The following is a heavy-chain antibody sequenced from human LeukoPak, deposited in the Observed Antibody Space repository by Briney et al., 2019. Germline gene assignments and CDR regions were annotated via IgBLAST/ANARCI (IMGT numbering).Heavy chain of an antibody. J-gene: IGHJ1*01. D-gene: IGHD6-19*01. CDR1: GGSISSGDYY. V-gene: IGHV4-39*01. CDR3: ARHASGWYTD. Sequence: SETLSLTCAASGGSISSGDYYWAWIRQPPGKGQQWIGSIYYSGTTYYNPFLKSRLTISRDTSKNQFSLKLSSVTTADTAVYYCARHASGWYTDWGQGTLVTVSS. CDR2: IYYSGTT.